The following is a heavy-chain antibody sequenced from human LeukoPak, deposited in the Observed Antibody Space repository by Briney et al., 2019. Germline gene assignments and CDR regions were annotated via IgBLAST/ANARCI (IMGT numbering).Heavy chain of an antibody. CDR2: ISYDGSNK. D-gene: IGHD3-10*01. CDR1: GFTFSSYG. V-gene: IGHV3-30*18. CDR3: AKIPTILLWFGELLPFDY. Sequence: PGGSLRLSCAASGFTFSSYGMHWVRQAPGKGLEWVAVISYDGSNKYYADSVKGRFTISRDNSKNTLYLQMNSLRAEDTAVYYCAKIPTILLWFGELLPFDYWGQGTLVTVSS. J-gene: IGHJ4*02.